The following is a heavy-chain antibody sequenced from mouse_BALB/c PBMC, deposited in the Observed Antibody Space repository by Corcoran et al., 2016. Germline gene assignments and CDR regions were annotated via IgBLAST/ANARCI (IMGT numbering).Heavy chain of an antibody. CDR2: INTYTGEP. V-gene: IGHV9-1*02. J-gene: IGHJ4*01. CDR1: GYTFTNYG. CDR3: ARTGYARSYYAMDY. D-gene: IGHD2-14*01. Sequence: QIQLVQSGPELKKPGATVKISCKASGYTFTNYGMHWVKQAPGKGLKWMGWINTYTGEPTYADDFKGRFAFSLETSASTAYLQINNLKNEDMATYVCARTGYARSYYAMDYWGQGTSVTVSS.